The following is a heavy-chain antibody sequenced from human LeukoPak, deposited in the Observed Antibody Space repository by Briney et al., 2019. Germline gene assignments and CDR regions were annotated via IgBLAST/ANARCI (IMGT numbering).Heavy chain of an antibody. J-gene: IGHJ5*02. CDR1: GFTVSSNY. CDR3: ARAPSSPGDWFDP. CDR2: IYSDDNT. Sequence: GGSLRLSCAASGFTVSSNYMTWVRQAPGKGLEWVSVIYSDDNTYYADSVKGRFTISRDNSKNTLYLQMNSLRIKDTAVYYCARAPSSPGDWFDPWGQGTLVTVSS. V-gene: IGHV3-66*02. D-gene: IGHD2-2*01.